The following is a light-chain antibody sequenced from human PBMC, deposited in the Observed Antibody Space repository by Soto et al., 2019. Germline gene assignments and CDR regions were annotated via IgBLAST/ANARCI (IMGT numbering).Light chain of an antibody. V-gene: IGLV2-14*01. CDR1: SSDVGGYKY. Sequence: QSALTQPASVSGSPGQSITISCTGTSSDVGGYKYVSWYQQHPGRTPKLIIYEVSNRPSGVSNRFSGSKSGNTASLTISGIQTEDEADYYCTSYTSSATGVFGGGTKLTVL. CDR2: EVS. J-gene: IGLJ2*01. CDR3: TSYTSSATGV.